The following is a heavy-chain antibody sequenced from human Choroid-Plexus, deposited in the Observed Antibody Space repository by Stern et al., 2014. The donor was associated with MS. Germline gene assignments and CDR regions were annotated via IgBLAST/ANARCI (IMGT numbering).Heavy chain of an antibody. V-gene: IGHV3-15*01. Sequence: EVQLVESGGGLVKPGGSLRLSCAASGFTFSNAWMSWVRKAPGKGLEWVGRIKSKTDGGTTDYAAPLKGRFTISRDDAKNTLFLQMNSLKTEDSAVYYCTTVPPRGNTYGWVDCWGQGTLVTVSS. D-gene: IGHD5-18*01. J-gene: IGHJ4*02. CDR2: IKSKTDGGTT. CDR1: GFTFSNAW. CDR3: TTVPPRGNTYGWVDC.